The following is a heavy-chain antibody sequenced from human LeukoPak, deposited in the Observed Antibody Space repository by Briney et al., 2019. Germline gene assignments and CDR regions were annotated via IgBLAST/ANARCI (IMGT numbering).Heavy chain of an antibody. V-gene: IGHV1-69*01. CDR1: GGTFSSYA. CDR2: IIPIFGTA. D-gene: IGHD2-2*01. CDR3: ARWDCSSTSCYSTDYYYYGMDV. Sequence: SVKVSCKASGGTFSSYAISWVRQAPGQGLEWMGGIIPIFGTANYAQKFQGRVTITADESTSTAYMELSSLRSEDTAVYYCARWDCSSTSCYSTDYYYYGMDVWGQGTTVTVS. J-gene: IGHJ6*02.